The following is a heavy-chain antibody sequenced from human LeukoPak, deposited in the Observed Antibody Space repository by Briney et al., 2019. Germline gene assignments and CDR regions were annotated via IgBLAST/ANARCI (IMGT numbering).Heavy chain of an antibody. CDR2: INHSGSA. CDR1: GGSFSGYY. V-gene: IGHV4-34*01. CDR3: ARAVRWLRSYYYYYYYMDV. D-gene: IGHD4-17*01. J-gene: IGHJ6*03. Sequence: SETLSLTCAVYGGSFSGYYWSWIRQPPGKGLEWIGEINHSGSANYNPSLKSRVTISVDTSKNQFSLKLSSVTAADTAVYYCARAVRWLRSYYYYYYYMDVWGKGTTVTVSS.